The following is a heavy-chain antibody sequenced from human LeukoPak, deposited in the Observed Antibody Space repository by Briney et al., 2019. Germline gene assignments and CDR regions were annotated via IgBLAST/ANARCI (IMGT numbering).Heavy chain of an antibody. J-gene: IGHJ6*02. Sequence: SETLSLTCTVSGASISSGDYYWSWIRQPPGKGLEWIAYIYYSGSTYYNPSLKSPFTISVDTSKNQFSLKLSSVTAADTAVYYCAREATVTTPAYYYYYGMDVWGQGTTVTVSS. CDR1: GASISSGDYY. D-gene: IGHD4-17*01. V-gene: IGHV4-30-4*01. CDR3: AREATVTTPAYYYYYGMDV. CDR2: IYYSGST.